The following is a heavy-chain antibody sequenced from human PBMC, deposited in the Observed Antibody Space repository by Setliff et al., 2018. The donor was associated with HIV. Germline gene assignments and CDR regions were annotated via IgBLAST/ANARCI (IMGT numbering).Heavy chain of an antibody. Sequence: ASVKVSCKASGYTFTGYYMHWVRQAPGQGLEWVGRINPNSGGTNYAQKFQGRVTMTRDTSIRTAYMELSRLRSDDTAVYYCARGDGYNYFFFDYWGQGTLVTVSS. V-gene: IGHV1-2*06. CDR2: INPNSGGT. J-gene: IGHJ4*02. D-gene: IGHD5-12*01. CDR3: ARGDGYNYFFFDY. CDR1: GYTFTGYY.